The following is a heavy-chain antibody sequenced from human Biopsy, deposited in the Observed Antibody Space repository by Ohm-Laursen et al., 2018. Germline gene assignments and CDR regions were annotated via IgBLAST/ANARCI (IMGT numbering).Heavy chain of an antibody. CDR1: GFTFSDYY. CDR3: AKDSGGSPLGELFH. D-gene: IGHD3-16*01. J-gene: IGHJ4*02. V-gene: IGHV3-11*01. CDR2: ISGSGTTI. Sequence: SLRLSCASPGFTFSDYYMSWIRQAPGKGLEWLSYISGSGTTIFYADSVKGRFTVSRDNAKNSLYLQMNSLRAEDTALYYCAKDSGGSPLGELFHWGQGNLVTVSS.